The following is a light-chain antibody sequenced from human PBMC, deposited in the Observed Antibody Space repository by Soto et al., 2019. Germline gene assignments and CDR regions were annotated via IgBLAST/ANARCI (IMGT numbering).Light chain of an antibody. CDR1: SSDVGGYNY. CDR3: SSDTNSITPYV. CDR2: DVS. Sequence: QSVLTQPASVSGSPGQSITISCTGTSSDVGGYNYVSWYQQHPGKAPKLMIYDVSNRPSGVSNRFSGSKSGNTASLTISGLQAEDEADYYCSSDTNSITPYVFVTGTKVTVL. V-gene: IGLV2-14*01. J-gene: IGLJ1*01.